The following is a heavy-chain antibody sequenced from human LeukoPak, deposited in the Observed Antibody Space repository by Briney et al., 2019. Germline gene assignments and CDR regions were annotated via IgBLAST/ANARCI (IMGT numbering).Heavy chain of an antibody. D-gene: IGHD3-22*01. Sequence: SGGSLRLSCAASGFTFSSYWMNWVRQAPGKGLEWVANIKKDGSDKNYLGFVKGRFTISRDNAKNSLYLQMNSLRAEDTAVYYCARDHDAMGTSTYYYDSSGPLWGQGTMVTVSS. CDR2: IKKDGSDK. J-gene: IGHJ3*01. CDR1: GFTFSSYW. CDR3: ARDHDAMGTSTYYYDSSGPL. V-gene: IGHV3-7*01.